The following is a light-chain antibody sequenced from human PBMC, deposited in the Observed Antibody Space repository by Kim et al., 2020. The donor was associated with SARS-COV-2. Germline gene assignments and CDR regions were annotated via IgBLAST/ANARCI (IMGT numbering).Light chain of an antibody. Sequence: GHRVTLPLFGSRSNIRRNFVFWYQPLPSIAPKPLLYADNQRPSGVPYRFSGSKSCPSASLAISGLRSEDEADYYCAVWDDSLKGWVFGGGTQLTVL. J-gene: IGLJ3*02. V-gene: IGLV1-47*01. CDR2: ADN. CDR1: RSNIRRNF. CDR3: AVWDDSLKGWV.